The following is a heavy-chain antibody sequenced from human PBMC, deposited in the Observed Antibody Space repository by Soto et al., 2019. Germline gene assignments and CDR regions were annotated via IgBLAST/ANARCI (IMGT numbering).Heavy chain of an antibody. D-gene: IGHD5-18*01. V-gene: IGHV4-30-2*01. Sequence: SKTLSLTCAVSGGSSSRGGYSYIWIRQPPGKGLEWTGYIYRSGSTYYNPSLKSRVTISVDRSKNQFSLKLSSVTAADRAVSYFARMTIQLWVAIHYSGKALLVTV. CDR3: ARMTIQLWVAIHY. J-gene: IGHJ4*02. CDR1: GGSSSRGGYS. CDR2: IYRSGST.